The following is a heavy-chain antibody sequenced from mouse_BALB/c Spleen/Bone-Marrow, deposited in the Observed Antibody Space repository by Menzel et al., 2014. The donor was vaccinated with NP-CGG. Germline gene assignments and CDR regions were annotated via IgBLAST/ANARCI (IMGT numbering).Heavy chain of an antibody. Sequence: QVQLQQSGPGLVAPSQSLSITCTVSGFSLTSYSVHWVRQPPGKGLGWLGVIWAGGSTNYNSALMSRLSISKDNSKSQVFLKMSSLQTGDTAMFYCARDDDSYAMDYWGQGTSVTVSS. J-gene: IGHJ4*01. CDR2: IWAGGST. CDR3: ARDDDSYAMDY. V-gene: IGHV2-9*02. D-gene: IGHD2-3*01. CDR1: GFSLTSYS.